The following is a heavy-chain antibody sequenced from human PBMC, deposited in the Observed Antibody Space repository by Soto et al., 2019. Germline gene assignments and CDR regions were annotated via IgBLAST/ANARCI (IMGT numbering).Heavy chain of an antibody. CDR1: GGTFSSYT. Sequence: QVQLVQSGAEVKKPGSSVKVSCKASGGTFSSYTISWVRQAPGQGLEWMGRIIPILGIANYAQKFQGRATITADKSTSTAYMELSSLRSEDTAVYYCARDVGYCTNGVCFAFDIWGQGTMVTVSS. V-gene: IGHV1-69*08. J-gene: IGHJ3*02. CDR2: IIPILGIA. D-gene: IGHD2-8*01. CDR3: ARDVGYCTNGVCFAFDI.